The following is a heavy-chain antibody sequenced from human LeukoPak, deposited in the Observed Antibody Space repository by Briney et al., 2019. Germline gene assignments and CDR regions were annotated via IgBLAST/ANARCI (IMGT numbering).Heavy chain of an antibody. J-gene: IGHJ4*02. V-gene: IGHV4-59*08. D-gene: IGHD6-13*01. CDR3: ARLGHSSSWDEVFGFDY. CDR2: IYYSGST. Sequence: SETLSLTCTVSGGSISSYYWSWIRQPPGKGLEWIGYIYYSGSTNYNPSLKSRVTISVDTSKNQFSLKLSSVTAADTAVYYCARLGHSSSWDEVFGFDYWGQGTLVTVSS. CDR1: GGSISSYY.